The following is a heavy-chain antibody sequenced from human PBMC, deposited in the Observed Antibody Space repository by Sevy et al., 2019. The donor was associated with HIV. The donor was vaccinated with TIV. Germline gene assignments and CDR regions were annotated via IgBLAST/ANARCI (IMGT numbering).Heavy chain of an antibody. V-gene: IGHV3-7*01. Sequence: GGSLRLSCAASGFTFSSYWMSWVRQAPGKGLEWVANIKQDGSEKYYVDSVKGRVTISRDNAKNSLYLQMNSLRAEDTAMYYCAREESIYMIVVVINYGMDVWGQGTTVTVSS. CDR3: AREESIYMIVVVINYGMDV. D-gene: IGHD3-22*01. CDR1: GFTFSSYW. CDR2: IKQDGSEK. J-gene: IGHJ6*02.